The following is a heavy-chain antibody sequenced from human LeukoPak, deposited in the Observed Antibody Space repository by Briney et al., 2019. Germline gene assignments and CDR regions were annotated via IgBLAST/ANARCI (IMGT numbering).Heavy chain of an antibody. CDR1: GFTFDDYA. Sequence: GGSLRLSCAASGFTFDDYAMHWVRQAPGKGLEWVSLISWDGGSTYYADPVKGRFTISRDNAKNSLYLQMNSLRAEDTAVYYCARDSTIISSSWLNWFDPWGQGTLVTVSS. CDR3: ARDSTIISSSWLNWFDP. J-gene: IGHJ5*02. CDR2: ISWDGGST. D-gene: IGHD6-13*01. V-gene: IGHV3-43D*03.